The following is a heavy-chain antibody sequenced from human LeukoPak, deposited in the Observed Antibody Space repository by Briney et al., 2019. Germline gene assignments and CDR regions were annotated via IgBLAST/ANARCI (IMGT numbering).Heavy chain of an antibody. CDR1: GGSISTSTYY. V-gene: IGHV4-39*02. Sequence: SETLSLTCTVSGGSISTSTYYWGWIRQPPGKGLEWIGSINYSGTTYYNPSLKSRVTISVDTSKNQFSLKLSSVTAADTAVYYCARDKRYGDCDYYYYYMDVWGKGTTVTISS. D-gene: IGHD4-17*01. CDR3: ARDKRYGDCDYYYYYMDV. CDR2: INYSGTT. J-gene: IGHJ6*03.